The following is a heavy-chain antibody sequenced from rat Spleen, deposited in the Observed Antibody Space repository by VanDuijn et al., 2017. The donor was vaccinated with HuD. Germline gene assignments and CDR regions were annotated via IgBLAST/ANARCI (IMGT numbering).Heavy chain of an antibody. CDR2: ISTGGGNT. CDR3: ARHYGGYSEYVMDA. CDR1: GFTFSSFP. Sequence: EVQLVESGGGLVQPGRSLKLSCAASGFTFSSFPMAWVRQAPKKGLEWVASISTGGGNTYYRDSVKGRFTISRDNGKNTLYLEMDSLRSEDTATYYCARHYGGYSEYVMDAWGQGASVTVSS. V-gene: IGHV5S13*01. J-gene: IGHJ4*01. D-gene: IGHD1-11*01.